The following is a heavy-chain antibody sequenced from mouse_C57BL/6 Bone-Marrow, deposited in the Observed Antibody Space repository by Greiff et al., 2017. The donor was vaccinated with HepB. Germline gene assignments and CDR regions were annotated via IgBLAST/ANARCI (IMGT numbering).Heavy chain of an antibody. CDR1: GYTFTDYY. CDR3: ARWGGYDYYAMDY. D-gene: IGHD3-2*02. CDR2: INPYNGGT. V-gene: IGHV1-19*01. Sequence: EVQRVESGPVLVKPGASVKMSCKASGYTFTDYYMNWVKQSHGKSLEWIGVINPYNGGTSYNQKFKGKATLTVDKSSSTAYMELNSLTSEDSAVYYCARWGGYDYYAMDYGGQGTSVTVSS. J-gene: IGHJ4*01.